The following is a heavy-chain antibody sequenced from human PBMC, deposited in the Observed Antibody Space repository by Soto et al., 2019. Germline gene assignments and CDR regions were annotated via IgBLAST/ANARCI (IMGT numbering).Heavy chain of an antibody. CDR1: GGSFSGYY. CDR3: ARDVGFDP. V-gene: IGHV4-34*01. CDR2: INHSGST. D-gene: IGHD1-26*01. J-gene: IGHJ5*02. Sequence: SETLSLTCAVYGGSFSGYYWSWIRQPPGKGLEWIGEINHSGSTNYNPSLKSRVTISVDTSKNQFSLKLSSVTAADTAVYYCARDVGFDPWGQGTLVTAPQ.